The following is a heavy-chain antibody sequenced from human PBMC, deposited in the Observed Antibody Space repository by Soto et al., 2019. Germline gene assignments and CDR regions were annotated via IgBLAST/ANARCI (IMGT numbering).Heavy chain of an antibody. CDR3: ARAGYSGYDLVSWLAY. CDR1: GGTFSSYT. J-gene: IGHJ4*02. Sequence: QVQLVQSGAEVKKPGSSVKVSCKASGGTFSSYTISWVRQAPGQGLEWMGRIIPILGIANYAQKFQGRVTITADKSTSTAYMELSSLRSEDTAVYYCARAGYSGYDLVSWLAYWGQGTLVTVSS. V-gene: IGHV1-69*02. D-gene: IGHD5-12*01. CDR2: IIPILGIA.